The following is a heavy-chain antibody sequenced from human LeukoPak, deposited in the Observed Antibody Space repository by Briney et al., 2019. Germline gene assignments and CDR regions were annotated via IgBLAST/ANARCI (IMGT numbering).Heavy chain of an antibody. CDR3: AKDSSSWYYFDY. V-gene: IGHV3-23*01. CDR2: ISGSSDNT. J-gene: IGHJ4*02. D-gene: IGHD6-13*01. CDR1: GFTFRAYA. Sequence: GGSLRLSCAASGFTFRAYAMTWVRQAPGKGLEWVSTISGSSDNTFYAVSVKGRFTISRDNSKKTMYLQMNSLRAEDTAVYYCAKDSSSWYYFDYWGQGTLVTVSS.